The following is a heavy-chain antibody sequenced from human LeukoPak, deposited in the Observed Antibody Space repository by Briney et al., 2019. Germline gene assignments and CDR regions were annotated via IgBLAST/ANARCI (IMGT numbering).Heavy chain of an antibody. D-gene: IGHD2-8*01. Sequence: TSETLSLTCTVSGGSISSGSYYWSWIRQPAGKGLEWIGRIYYSGSTYYNPSLKSRVTISVDTSKNQFSLKLSSVTAADTAVYYCARDSQDAIDAFDIWGQGTMVTVSS. V-gene: IGHV4-39*07. J-gene: IGHJ3*02. CDR3: ARDSQDAIDAFDI. CDR1: GGSISSGSYY. CDR2: IYYSGST.